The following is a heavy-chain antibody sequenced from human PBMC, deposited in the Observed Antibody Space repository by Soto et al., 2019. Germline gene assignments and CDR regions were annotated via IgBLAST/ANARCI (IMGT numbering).Heavy chain of an antibody. Sequence: QVQLQESGPGLVKPSQTLSLTCSVSGASINSEGYSWTWIRQHPGKGLEWIGFIFYSGSTSYNPSLKSRLTISIDTSKNQFSLKLNSVTAADTAVYYCARDTRKEKASTGALDLWGQGMLVTVSS. CDR2: IFYSGST. D-gene: IGHD1-1*01. V-gene: IGHV4-31*03. J-gene: IGHJ5*02. CDR1: GASINSEGYS. CDR3: ARDTRKEKASTGALDL.